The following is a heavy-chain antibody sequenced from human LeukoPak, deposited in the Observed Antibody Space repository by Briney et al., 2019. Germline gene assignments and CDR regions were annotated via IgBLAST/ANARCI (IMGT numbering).Heavy chain of an antibody. V-gene: IGHV3-30-3*01. CDR2: ISYDGSNK. D-gene: IGHD3-10*01. CDR1: GFTFSSYA. J-gene: IGHJ5*02. Sequence: GRSLRLSCAASGFTFSSYAMHWVRQAPGKGLEWVAVISYDGSNKYYADSVKGRFTISRDNSKNTLYLQMNSLRAEDTAVYYCARPQPEHYYGSGSFLSGFDPWGQGTLVTVSS. CDR3: ARPQPEHYYGSGSFLSGFDP.